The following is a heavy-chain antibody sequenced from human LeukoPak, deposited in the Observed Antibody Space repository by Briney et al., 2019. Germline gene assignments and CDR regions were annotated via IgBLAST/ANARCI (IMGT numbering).Heavy chain of an antibody. CDR3: ARPRDSGWSKKWDY. CDR1: GFTLRTYW. V-gene: IGHV3-7*03. CDR2: LKQDGSEK. Sequence: GGSLRLSCEGSGFTLRTYWMTWVRQAPGKGVEGVANLKQDGSEKYYVDSVKGRFTISRDNAQNSLYLQMNSLRAEDTAVYYCARPRDSGWSKKWDYWGQGTLVTVSS. J-gene: IGHJ4*02. D-gene: IGHD6-13*01.